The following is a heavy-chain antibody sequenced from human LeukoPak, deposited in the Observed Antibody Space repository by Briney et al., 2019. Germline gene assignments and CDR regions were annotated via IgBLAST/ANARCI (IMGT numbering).Heavy chain of an antibody. CDR1: GFTFDDYA. CDR3: AKDIGGARGYYFDY. V-gene: IGHV3-9*03. J-gene: IGHJ4*02. Sequence: GGSLRLSCAASGFTFDDYAMHWVWQAPGKGLEWVSGISWNSGSIGYADSVKGRFTISRDNAKNSLYLQMNSLRAEDMALYYCAKDIGGARGYYFDYWGQGTLVTVSS. CDR2: ISWNSGSI. D-gene: IGHD3-16*01.